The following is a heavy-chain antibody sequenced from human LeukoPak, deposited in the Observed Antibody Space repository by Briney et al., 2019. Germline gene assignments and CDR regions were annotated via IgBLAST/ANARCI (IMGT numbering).Heavy chain of an antibody. Sequence: SETLSLTCTVSGGSISSYYWSWIRQPPGKGLEWIGYIYYSGTTNYNPSLKSRVTISVDTSKNQFSLKLSSVTAADTAVYYCARDRGGWDFDYWGQGTLVTVSS. CDR1: GGSISSYY. V-gene: IGHV4-59*12. D-gene: IGHD6-19*01. CDR3: ARDRGGWDFDY. J-gene: IGHJ4*02. CDR2: IYYSGTT.